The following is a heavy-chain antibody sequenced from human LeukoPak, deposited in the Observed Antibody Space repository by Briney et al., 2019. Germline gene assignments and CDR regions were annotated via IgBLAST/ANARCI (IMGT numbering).Heavy chain of an antibody. J-gene: IGHJ3*02. Sequence: SETLSLTCTVSGGSISSGGYYWSWIRQPPGKGLEWIGYIYHSGSTYYNPSLKSRVTISVDRSKNQFSLELSSVTAIDTAVYFCATNRAGTYDRPFEIWGQGTMVTVSS. D-gene: IGHD1-26*01. V-gene: IGHV4-30-2*01. CDR1: GGSISSGGYY. CDR3: ATNRAGTYDRPFEI. CDR2: IYHSGST.